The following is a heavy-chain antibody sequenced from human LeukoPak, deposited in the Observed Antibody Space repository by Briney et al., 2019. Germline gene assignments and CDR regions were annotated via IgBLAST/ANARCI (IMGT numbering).Heavy chain of an antibody. Sequence: GGSLRLSCAASGFTFSSYGMHWVRQAPGKGLVWVSRINSDGSSTSYADSVKGRFTISRDNAKNTLYLQMNSLRAEDTAVYYCARAAGSSMLGYWGQGTLVTVSS. CDR2: INSDGSST. D-gene: IGHD1-26*01. V-gene: IGHV3-74*01. J-gene: IGHJ4*02. CDR1: GFTFSSYG. CDR3: ARAAGSSMLGY.